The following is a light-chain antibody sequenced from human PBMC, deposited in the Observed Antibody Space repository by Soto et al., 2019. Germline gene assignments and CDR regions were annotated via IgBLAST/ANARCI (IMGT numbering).Light chain of an antibody. CDR3: QQPASLPPN. Sequence: DIQMTQSPSSLSASIGDNVTMTCQASQDITNYLNWYQQKAGKPPKLLIYDAFSLEEGVPSRFSGSGSGTDFTLSITSLRPEDLGTYYCQQPASLPPNLGHGTYGDTK. CDR1: QDITNY. J-gene: IGKJ3*01. V-gene: IGKV1-33*01. CDR2: DAF.